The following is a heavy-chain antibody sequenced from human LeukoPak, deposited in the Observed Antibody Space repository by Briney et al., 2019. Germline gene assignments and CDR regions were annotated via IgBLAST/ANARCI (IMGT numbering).Heavy chain of an antibody. CDR1: GGSISSSSYY. J-gene: IGHJ5*02. CDR2: IFFSGST. Sequence: SETLSLTCTVSGGSISSSSYYWGWIRQPPGKGLEWIGTIFFSGSTYSNPSLKSRVTISVNTSNNQFSLRLSSVTAADTAVYYCARIFGGSGSFYKLLFLSWFDPWGQGTLVTVSS. CDR3: ARIFGGSGSFYKLLFLSWFDP. D-gene: IGHD3-10*01. V-gene: IGHV4-39*07.